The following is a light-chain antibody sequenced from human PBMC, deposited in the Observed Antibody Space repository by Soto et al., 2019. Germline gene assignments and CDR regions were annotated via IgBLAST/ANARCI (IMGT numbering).Light chain of an antibody. CDR3: GSYTSSSTPYV. Sequence: QSVLTQPASVSRSPGQSITISCTGSSSDIGAYDYVSWYQQRPVKAPKLMIFDVTNRPSGVSDRFSGSKSGNTASLTISGLQTEDEADYYCGSYTSSSTPYVFGTGTKVTVL. CDR1: SSDIGAYDY. CDR2: DVT. J-gene: IGLJ1*01. V-gene: IGLV2-14*01.